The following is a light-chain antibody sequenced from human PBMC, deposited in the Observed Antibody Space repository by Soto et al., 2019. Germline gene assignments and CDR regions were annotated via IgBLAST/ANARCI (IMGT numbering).Light chain of an antibody. Sequence: EIVMTQSPATLSVSPGERATLSCWASQSVSSNLAWYQQKPGQAPRLLIYGASTRATDIPARFSGSGSGTEFTLTIGSLQSEDFAVYYCQQCNNWPATFGQWTKVDIK. CDR3: QQCNNWPAT. CDR1: QSVSSN. V-gene: IGKV3-15*01. CDR2: GAS. J-gene: IGKJ1*01.